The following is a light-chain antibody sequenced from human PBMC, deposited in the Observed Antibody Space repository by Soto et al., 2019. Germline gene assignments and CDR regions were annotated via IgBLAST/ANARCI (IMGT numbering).Light chain of an antibody. CDR2: KAS. CDR3: QQYMRYPLT. Sequence: DNQITQSPATLSGSVGDRVTITCRASQTISSWLAWYQQKPGKAPKLLIYKASTLKSGVPSRFSGSGSGTEFTLTISSLQPDDFATYYCQQYMRYPLTFGGGTKVDI. J-gene: IGKJ4*01. CDR1: QTISSW. V-gene: IGKV1-5*03.